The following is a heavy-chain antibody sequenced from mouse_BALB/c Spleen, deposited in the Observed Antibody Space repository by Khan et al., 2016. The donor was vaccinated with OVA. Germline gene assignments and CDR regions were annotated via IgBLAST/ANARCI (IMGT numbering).Heavy chain of an antibody. J-gene: IGHJ3*01. V-gene: IGHV3-8*02. CDR2: MIYSGNT. D-gene: IGHD2-14*01. Sequence: EVQLQESGPSLVKPSQTLSLTCSVTGDSITGGYWSWIRKFPGNKLEYMDYMIYSGNTYYNPSLKRRISITRHTSKNQYYLPLNSVTTEDTTTYYCARSTYRYAFAYWGQGTLVTVAA. CDR1: GDSITGGY. CDR3: ARSTYRYAFAY.